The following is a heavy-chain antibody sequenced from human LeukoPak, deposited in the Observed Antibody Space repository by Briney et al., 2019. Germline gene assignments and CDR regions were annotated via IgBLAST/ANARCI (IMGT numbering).Heavy chain of an antibody. D-gene: IGHD3-22*01. V-gene: IGHV3-48*04. CDR2: ISSSGSTT. CDR1: GGSISSSN. CDR3: ARGGFGSSGYYYDY. Sequence: GTLSLTCAVSGGSISSSNWWSWVRQPPGKGLEWISYISSSGSTTYYADSVKGRFTISRDNAKNSLYLQMNSLRAEDTAVYYCARGGFGSSGYYYDYWGQGTLVTVSS. J-gene: IGHJ4*02.